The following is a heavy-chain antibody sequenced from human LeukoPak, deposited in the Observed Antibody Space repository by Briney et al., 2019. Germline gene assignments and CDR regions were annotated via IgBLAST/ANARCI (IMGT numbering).Heavy chain of an antibody. J-gene: IGHJ4*02. CDR3: ARGYSPSATTTGNGY. CDR2: MNPKSGNT. D-gene: IGHD1-1*01. CDR1: GYTFTSYG. Sequence: ASVKVSCKASGYTFTSYGINWVRQATGQGLEWMGWMNPKSGNTGYAQKFQGRVTMTRDTSINTAYLELYSLRSEDTAVYYCARGYSPSATTTGNGYWGQGTLVTVSS. V-gene: IGHV1-8*02.